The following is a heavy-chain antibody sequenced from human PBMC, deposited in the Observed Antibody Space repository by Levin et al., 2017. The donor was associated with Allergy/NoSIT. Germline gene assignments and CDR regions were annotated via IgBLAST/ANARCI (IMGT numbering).Heavy chain of an antibody. CDR2: IDGEGSNT. Sequence: QTWGSLRLSCAASGFVFTNYWMHWVRQAPGKGLMWLSRIDGEGSNTKYVDSVKGRFSISRDNPKNMLYLQINSLTAEDTGVYFCARDIPGSGALDYWGHGTLVTVSS. V-gene: IGHV3-74*03. CDR3: ARDIPGSGALDY. J-gene: IGHJ4*01. CDR1: GFVFTNYW. D-gene: IGHD3-10*01.